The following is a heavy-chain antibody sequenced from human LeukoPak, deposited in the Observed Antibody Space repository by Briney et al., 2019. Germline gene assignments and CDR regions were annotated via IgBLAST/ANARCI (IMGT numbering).Heavy chain of an antibody. CDR3: AKDHIVGATVFDY. V-gene: IGHV3-30*18. Sequence: GGSLRLSCAASGFTFSSYGMHWVRQAPGKGLEWVAVISYDGSNKYYADSVKGRFTISRDNSKNTLYLQMNSLRAEDTAVYYCAKDHIVGATVFDYWGQGTLVTVSS. J-gene: IGHJ4*02. CDR1: GFTFSSYG. D-gene: IGHD1-26*01. CDR2: ISYDGSNK.